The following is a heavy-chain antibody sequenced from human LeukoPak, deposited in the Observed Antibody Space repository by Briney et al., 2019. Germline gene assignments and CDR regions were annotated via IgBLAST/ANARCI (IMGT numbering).Heavy chain of an antibody. Sequence: ASVKVSCKASGYTFTSYDINWVRQATGQGFEWMGWMNPNSGNTGYAQKFQGRVTMTRNTSISTAYMELSSLRSEDTAVYYCARGDYSGSYFKLYYYYYMDVWGKGTTVTVSS. CDR3: ARGDYSGSYFKLYYYYYMDV. V-gene: IGHV1-8*01. CDR2: MNPNSGNT. D-gene: IGHD1-26*01. CDR1: GYTFTSYD. J-gene: IGHJ6*03.